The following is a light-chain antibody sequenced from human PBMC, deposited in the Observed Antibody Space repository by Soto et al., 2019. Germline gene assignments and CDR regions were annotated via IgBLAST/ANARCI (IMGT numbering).Light chain of an antibody. CDR3: QQYNNWPFS. V-gene: IGKV3-20*01. J-gene: IGKJ5*01. Sequence: EIVLTQSPGTLSLSPGERATLSCRASQSVSNSYVAWYQQKPGQAPRLLIYGAASRATGIPDRFSGSGSGTDFTLTISGLQSEDSAVYFCQQYNNWPFSFGQGTRLEIK. CDR1: QSVSNSY. CDR2: GAA.